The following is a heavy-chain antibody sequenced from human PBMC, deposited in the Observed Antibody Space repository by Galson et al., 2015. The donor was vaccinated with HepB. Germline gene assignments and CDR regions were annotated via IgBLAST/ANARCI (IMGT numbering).Heavy chain of an antibody. CDR1: GYTFTSYC. V-gene: IGHV1-46*01. Sequence: SVKVSCKASGYTFTSYCMHWVRQAPGQGLEWMGIINPSGGSTSYAQKFQGRVTMTRDTSTSTVYMELSSLRSEDTAVYYCARVRSSGTIDYWGQGTLVTVSS. CDR2: INPSGGST. CDR3: ARVRSSGTIDY. D-gene: IGHD6-19*01. J-gene: IGHJ4*02.